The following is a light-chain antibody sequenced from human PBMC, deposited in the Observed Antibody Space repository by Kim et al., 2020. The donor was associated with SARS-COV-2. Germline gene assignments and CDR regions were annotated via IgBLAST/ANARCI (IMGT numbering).Light chain of an antibody. CDR3: QVWDSSTL. V-gene: IGLV3-9*01. CDR2: RDN. Sequence: SYELTQPLSVSVALGQTARITCGENNIGSKSVHWYQQKPGQAPVLVIYRDNNRPSGIPERFAGSNSGITATLTISSAQAADEADYYCQVWDSSTLFGGGT. CDR1: NIGSKS. J-gene: IGLJ2*01.